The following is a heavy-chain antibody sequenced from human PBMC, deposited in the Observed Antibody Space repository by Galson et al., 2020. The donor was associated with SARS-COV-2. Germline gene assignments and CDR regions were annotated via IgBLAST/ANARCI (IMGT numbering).Heavy chain of an antibody. CDR2: IYSEGSST. J-gene: IGHJ4*02. CDR1: GFTFSSYW. CDR3: ARGAYSGYEYYFDY. D-gene: IGHD5-12*01. V-gene: IGHV3-74*01. Sequence: GGSLRLSCAVSGFTFSSYWMHWVRQAPGKGLVWVSRIYSEGSSTSYADSVKDRFTISGDNAKNTLYLQMNSLRAEDTAVYYCARGAYSGYEYYFDYWGQGTLVTVSS.